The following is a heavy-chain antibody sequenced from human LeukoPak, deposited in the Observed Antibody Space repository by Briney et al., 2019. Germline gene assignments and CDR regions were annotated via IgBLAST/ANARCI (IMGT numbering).Heavy chain of an antibody. D-gene: IGHD2-21*02. CDR2: VKNKIKGGTT. CDR1: GFIFSNGW. J-gene: IGHJ4*02. CDR3: ATVGAYCGGDCYYFDH. Sequence: GGSLRLSCAASGFIFSNGWMSWVRQAPGKGLEWVGRVKNKIKGGTTDYAAPVKGRFTISRDDSKNMLFLQMNSLKTEDTGVYYCATVGAYCGGDCYYFDHWGQGTPVTVSS. V-gene: IGHV3-15*01.